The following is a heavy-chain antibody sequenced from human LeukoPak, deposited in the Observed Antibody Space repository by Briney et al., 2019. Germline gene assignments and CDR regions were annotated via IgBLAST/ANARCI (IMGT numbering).Heavy chain of an antibody. CDR3: ASNYYGSGSPFDY. CDR1: GGSISSYY. Sequence: SETLSLTCTVSGGSISSYYWSWIRQPPGKGLEWIGYIYYSGNTNYNPSLKSRVTISVDTSKNQFSLKLSSVTAADTAVYYCASNYYGSGSPFDYWGQGTLVTVSS. V-gene: IGHV4-59*01. D-gene: IGHD3-10*01. J-gene: IGHJ4*02. CDR2: IYYSGNT.